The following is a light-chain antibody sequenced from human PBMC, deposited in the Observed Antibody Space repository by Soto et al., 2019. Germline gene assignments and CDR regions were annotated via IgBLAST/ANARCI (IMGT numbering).Light chain of an antibody. CDR3: CSYAGSSTYL. Sequence: QSALTQPASVSGSPGQSITISCTGTSSDVGSYNLVSWYQQHPGKAPKVMIYEGSKRPSGVSNRFSGSKSGNMASLTISGLQAEDEADYYCCSYAGSSTYLFGTGTKVTVL. J-gene: IGLJ1*01. CDR1: SSDVGSYNL. CDR2: EGS. V-gene: IGLV2-23*01.